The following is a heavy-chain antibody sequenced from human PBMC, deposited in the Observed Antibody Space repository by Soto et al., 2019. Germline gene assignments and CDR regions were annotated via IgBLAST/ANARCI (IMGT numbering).Heavy chain of an antibody. CDR1: GFTFSSYA. CDR2: ISGSGGNT. V-gene: IGHV3-23*01. CDR3: ARLGFCSGSSCNYYYYYYGMDV. J-gene: IGHJ6*02. D-gene: IGHD2-15*01. Sequence: EVQLLESGGDLVQPGGSLRLSCAASGFTFSSYAMNWVRQTPGKGLQWVSAISGSGGNTYYADSVKGRFTISRDNSKNSLYLQVNSLRDEDTATYYCARLGFCSGSSCNYYYYYYGMDVWGQGTTVTVSS.